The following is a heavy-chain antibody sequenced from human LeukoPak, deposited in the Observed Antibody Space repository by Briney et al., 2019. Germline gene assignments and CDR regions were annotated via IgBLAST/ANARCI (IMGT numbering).Heavy chain of an antibody. CDR1: DGSISSYY. CDR3: ARDRSSGWGYFDL. V-gene: IGHV4-59*01. CDR2: ISNSGTT. Sequence: SETLSLTCTVSDGSISSYYWSWIRQPPGKGLEWIGFISNSGTTNYNPSLQSRVTILVDTSKKQFSLSLSSVTAADTAVYYCARDRSSGWGYFDLWGRGTLVTVSS. D-gene: IGHD6-19*01. J-gene: IGHJ2*01.